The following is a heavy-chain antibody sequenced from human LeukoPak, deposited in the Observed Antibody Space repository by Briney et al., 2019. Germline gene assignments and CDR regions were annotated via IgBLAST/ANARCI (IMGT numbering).Heavy chain of an antibody. J-gene: IGHJ2*01. CDR2: IYTSGST. CDR1: GGAFSGYY. Sequence: KPSETLSLTCAVYGGAFSGYYWGWIRQPAGEGLGWIWRIYTSGSTNYNPSLKSRVTISVDTSKNQFSLKLSSVTAADTAVYYCARVPSKDCDILFWYFDLWGRGTLVTVSS. D-gene: IGHD3-22*01. CDR3: ARVPSKDCDILFWYFDL. V-gene: IGHV4-59*10.